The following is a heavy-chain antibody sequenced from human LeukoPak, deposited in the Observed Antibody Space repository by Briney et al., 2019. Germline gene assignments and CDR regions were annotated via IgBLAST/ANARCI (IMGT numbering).Heavy chain of an antibody. V-gene: IGHV1-18*01. CDR3: ARTRPTAEGWGFDY. Sequence: ASVKVSCKAXGXXXTNXGXXWVRXXXXXXXXXXXWISDYNGETKNAEKLQGRVTLTTDTSTNTAHMELRGLTSDDTAVYYCARTRPTAEGWGFDYWGQGTPVIVSS. CDR1: GXXXTNXG. CDR2: ISDYNGET. D-gene: IGHD4-17*01. J-gene: IGHJ4*02.